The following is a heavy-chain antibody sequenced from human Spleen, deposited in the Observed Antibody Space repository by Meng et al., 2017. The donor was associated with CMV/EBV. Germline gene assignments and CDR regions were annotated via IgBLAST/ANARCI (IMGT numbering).Heavy chain of an antibody. CDR3: AKEAYSSSSGWFDP. Sequence: GGSLRLSCAASGFTFDDYGMSWVRQAPGKGLEWVSGINWNGGSTGYADSVKGRFTISRDNAKNSLYLQMNSLRTEDTALYYCAKEAYSSSSGWFDPWGQGTLVTVSS. J-gene: IGHJ5*02. V-gene: IGHV3-20*04. D-gene: IGHD6-6*01. CDR1: GFTFDDYG. CDR2: INWNGGST.